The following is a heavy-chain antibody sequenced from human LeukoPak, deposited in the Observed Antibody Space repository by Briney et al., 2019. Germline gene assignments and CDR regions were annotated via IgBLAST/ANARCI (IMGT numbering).Heavy chain of an antibody. CDR3: ARVADRSGYSFYYYGLDV. CDR1: GFTFSSYW. Sequence: PGGSLRLSCAASGFTFSSYWMSWVRQAPGKGLEWVASIKEDGSDKYYVDSVKGRFTISRDNAKKSQYLQMNSLRAEDTAVYYCARVADRSGYSFYYYGLDVWGQGTTVTVSS. V-gene: IGHV3-7*05. J-gene: IGHJ6*02. D-gene: IGHD3-22*01. CDR2: IKEDGSDK.